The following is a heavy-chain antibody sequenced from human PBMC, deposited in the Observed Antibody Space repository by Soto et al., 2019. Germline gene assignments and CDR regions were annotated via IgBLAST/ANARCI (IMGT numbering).Heavy chain of an antibody. V-gene: IGHV4-39*01. CDR2: IYYNGST. D-gene: IGHD3-9*01. Sequence: TSXTLSLTCSVSGGSIGSCSYFGGLNRQPPGKGLEWTGCIYYNGSTNYNPHLKSRVTISVDTSKNQFSLKLSSLTAADTAVYYCARRRYAVWAFDYWGKGTLVTVSS. J-gene: IGHJ4*02. CDR1: GGSIGSCSYF. CDR3: ARRRYAVWAFDY.